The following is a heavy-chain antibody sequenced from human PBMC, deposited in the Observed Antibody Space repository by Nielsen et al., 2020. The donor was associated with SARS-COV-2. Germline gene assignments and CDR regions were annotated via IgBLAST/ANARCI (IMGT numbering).Heavy chain of an antibody. Sequence: SETLSLTCTVSGGSISSSSYYWGWIRQPPGKGLEWIGSIYYSGSTYYNPSLKSRVTISVDTSKNQFSLKLSSVTAADTAVYYCASSKSSSWYFPAPDAFDIWGQGTMVTVSS. V-gene: IGHV4-39*07. CDR2: IYYSGST. J-gene: IGHJ3*02. D-gene: IGHD6-13*01. CDR1: GGSISSSSYY. CDR3: ASSKSSSWYFPAPDAFDI.